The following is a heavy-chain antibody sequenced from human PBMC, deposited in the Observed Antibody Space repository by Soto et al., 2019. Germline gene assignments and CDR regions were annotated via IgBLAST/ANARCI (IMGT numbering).Heavy chain of an antibody. J-gene: IGHJ4*02. Sequence: EVQLLESGGGLVQPGGSLRLSCAASGFTFSSYAMSWVRQAPGKGLEWVSAISGSGGSTYYADSVKGRFTISRDNSKNPPYLQMNSLRGGDTGVFFCWKGGDYDFLSGYYLFDYWGQGTLVTVSS. CDR3: WKGGDYDFLSGYYLFDY. CDR2: ISGSGGST. CDR1: GFTFSSYA. V-gene: IGHV3-23*01. D-gene: IGHD3-3*01.